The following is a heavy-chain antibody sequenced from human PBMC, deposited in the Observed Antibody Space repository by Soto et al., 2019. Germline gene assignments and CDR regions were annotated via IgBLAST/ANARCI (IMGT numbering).Heavy chain of an antibody. CDR3: ARQLDHYFDY. CDR2: IYYSGST. D-gene: IGHD3-3*02. J-gene: IGHJ4*02. CDR1: GDSINSGGDY. V-gene: IGHV4-61*08. Sequence: PSETLSLTCTVSGDSINSGGDYGCWIRQPPGKGLEWIGYIYYSGSTNYNPSLKSRVTISVDTSKNQFSLKLSSVTAADTAVYNCARQLDHYFDYWGQGTLVTVSS.